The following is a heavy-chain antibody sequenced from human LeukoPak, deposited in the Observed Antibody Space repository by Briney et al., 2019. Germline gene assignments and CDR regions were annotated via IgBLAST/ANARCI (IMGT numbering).Heavy chain of an antibody. Sequence: GGSLRLSCAASGSTFSSYSMNWVRQAPGKGLEWVSSISSSSSYIYYADSVKGRFTISRDNAKNSLYLHMNSLRAEDTAVYYCARAASGYHGYYFDYWGQGTLVTVSS. V-gene: IGHV3-21*01. CDR3: ARAASGYHGYYFDY. CDR2: ISSSSSYI. CDR1: GSTFSSYS. D-gene: IGHD3-22*01. J-gene: IGHJ4*02.